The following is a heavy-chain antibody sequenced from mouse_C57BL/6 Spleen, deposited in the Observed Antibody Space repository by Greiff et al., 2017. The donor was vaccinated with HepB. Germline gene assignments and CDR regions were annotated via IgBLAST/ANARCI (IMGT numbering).Heavy chain of an antibody. CDR2: INPNYGTT. D-gene: IGHD1-1*01. CDR3: ARSIYGSSHYYAMDY. J-gene: IGHJ4*01. CDR1: GYSFTDYN. Sequence: VQLKESGPELVKPGASVKISCKASGYSFTDYNMNWVKQSNGKSLEWIGVINPNYGTTSYNQKFKGKATLTVDQSSSTAYMQLNSLTSEDSAVYYCARSIYGSSHYYAMDYWGQGTSVTVSS. V-gene: IGHV1-39*01.